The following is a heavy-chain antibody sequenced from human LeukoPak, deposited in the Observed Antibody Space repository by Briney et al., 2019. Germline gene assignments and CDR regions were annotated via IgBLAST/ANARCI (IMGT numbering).Heavy chain of an antibody. CDR3: AGDRGGSSSPIDS. V-gene: IGHV4-34*01. J-gene: IGHJ4*02. CDR1: CRSFSGYY. Sequence: KPSETLSLTCAVYCRSFSGYYWSWIRQPPGKGLEWIGEINHSGSTNYNPSLKSRVTISVDTSKNQFSLNLRSVTATDTAVYYFAGDRGGSSSPIDSWGQGTLVTVSS. CDR2: INHSGST. D-gene: IGHD6-6*01.